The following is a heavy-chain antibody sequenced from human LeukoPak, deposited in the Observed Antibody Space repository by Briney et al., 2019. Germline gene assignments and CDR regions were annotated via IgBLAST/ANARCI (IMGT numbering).Heavy chain of an antibody. CDR3: ARYLDYGGNSRVFQH. CDR2: VYHSGST. Sequence: SETLSLTCTVSGGSISSYYWSWIRQPPGKGLEWIGYVYHSGSTYYNPSLKSRVTISVDTSKNQFSLKLSSVTAADTAFYYCARYLDYGGNSRVFQHWGQGTLVTVSS. CDR1: GGSISSYY. J-gene: IGHJ1*01. V-gene: IGHV4-59*12. D-gene: IGHD4-23*01.